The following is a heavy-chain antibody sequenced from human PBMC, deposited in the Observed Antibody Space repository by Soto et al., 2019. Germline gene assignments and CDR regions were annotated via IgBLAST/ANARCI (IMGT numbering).Heavy chain of an antibody. J-gene: IGHJ5*02. V-gene: IGHV4-30-2*01. CDR3: ARDQRAGYGGNSYNWFDP. CDR1: GGSISSGGYS. D-gene: IGHD2-21*02. Sequence: SETLSLTCAVSGGSISSGGYSWSWIRQPPGKGLECIGYIYHSGSTYYNPSLKSRVTISVDRSKNQFSLKLTSVTAADTAVYYCARDQRAGYGGNSYNWFDPWGQGTLVTVSS. CDR2: IYHSGST.